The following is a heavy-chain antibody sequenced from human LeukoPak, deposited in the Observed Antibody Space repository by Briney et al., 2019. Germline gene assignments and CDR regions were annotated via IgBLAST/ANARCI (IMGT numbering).Heavy chain of an antibody. CDR2: TYYRSKWYN. CDR3: ARVGKRMAAAGDYYFYMDV. J-gene: IGHJ6*03. Sequence: SQTLSLTCAISGDSVSSNSAAWNWIRQSPSRGLEWLGRTYYRSKWYNDYAVSVKSRITINPDTSKNHFSLQLNSVTPEDTAVYYCARVGKRMAAAGDYYFYMDVWGKGTTVTISS. V-gene: IGHV6-1*01. D-gene: IGHD6-13*01. CDR1: GDSVSSNSAA.